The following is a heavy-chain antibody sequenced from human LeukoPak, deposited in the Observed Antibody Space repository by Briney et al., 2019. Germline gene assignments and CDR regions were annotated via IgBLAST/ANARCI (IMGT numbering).Heavy chain of an antibody. Sequence: SETLSLTCTVSGGSISSSSYYWGWIRQPPGKGLEWIGSIYYSGSAYYNPSLKSRVTISVDTSKNQFSLKLSSVTAADTAVYYCARGYGENDYWGQGTLVTVSS. V-gene: IGHV4-39*07. CDR2: IYYSGSA. CDR1: GGSISSSSYY. J-gene: IGHJ4*02. CDR3: ARGYGENDY. D-gene: IGHD4-17*01.